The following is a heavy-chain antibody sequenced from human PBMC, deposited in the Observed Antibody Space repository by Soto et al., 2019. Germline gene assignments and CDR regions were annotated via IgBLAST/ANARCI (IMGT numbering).Heavy chain of an antibody. D-gene: IGHD6-13*01. J-gene: IGHJ5*02. CDR1: GGSISSYY. Sequence: SETLSLTCSVSGGSISSYYWSWIRQPPGKGLEWIGYIYYSGSTNYNPSLKSRVTISVDTSKNQFSLKLSSVTAADTAVYYCARTAGTGRGPWFDPWGQGTLVTVSS. V-gene: IGHV4-59*01. CDR2: IYYSGST. CDR3: ARTAGTGRGPWFDP.